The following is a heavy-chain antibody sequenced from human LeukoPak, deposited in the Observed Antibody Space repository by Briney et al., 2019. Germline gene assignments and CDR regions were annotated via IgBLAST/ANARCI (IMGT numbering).Heavy chain of an antibody. CDR1: GFTFSNYW. J-gene: IGHJ4*02. Sequence: GGSLRLSCEASGFTFSNYWMHWVRQAPGKGLMWVSQISTDGSQTFYADSVKGRFTISRDNAKNTLYLQMNSLSAEDTAVYYCAQQLGYCSDGTCYFTYWGQGTLVTVSS. CDR2: ISTDGSQT. D-gene: IGHD2-15*01. V-gene: IGHV3-74*01. CDR3: AQQLGYCSDGTCYFTY.